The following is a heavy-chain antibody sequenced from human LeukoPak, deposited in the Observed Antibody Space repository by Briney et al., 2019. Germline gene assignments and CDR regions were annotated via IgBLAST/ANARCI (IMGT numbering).Heavy chain of an antibody. CDR3: AARRKIGIAAAGSYYYYGMDV. Sequence: GGSLRLSCAASAFTFSSYAMSWVRQAPGKGLEWVSAISGSGGSTYYADSVKGRFTISRDNSKNTLYLQMNSLRAEDTAVYYCAARRKIGIAAAGSYYYYGMDVWGQGTTVTVSS. CDR2: ISGSGGST. D-gene: IGHD6-13*01. CDR1: AFTFSSYA. J-gene: IGHJ6*02. V-gene: IGHV3-23*01.